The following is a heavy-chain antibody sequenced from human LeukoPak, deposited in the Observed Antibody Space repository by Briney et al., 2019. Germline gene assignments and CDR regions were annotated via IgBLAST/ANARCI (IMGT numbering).Heavy chain of an antibody. D-gene: IGHD2-21*02. J-gene: IGHJ4*02. Sequence: GGSLRLSCAASGFTFRSSGMHWVRQAPGKGLEWVAYIRNDGSNNYYVDSVKGRFTISRDSSKNTLYLQMNSLRAEDTAVYYCAKPSDFYFDYWGQGTLVTVSS. CDR3: AKPSDFYFDY. CDR2: IRNDGSNN. V-gene: IGHV3-30*02. CDR1: GFTFRSSG.